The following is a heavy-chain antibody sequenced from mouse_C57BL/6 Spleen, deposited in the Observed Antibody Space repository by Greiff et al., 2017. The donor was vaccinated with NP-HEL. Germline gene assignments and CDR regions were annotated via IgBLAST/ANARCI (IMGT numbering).Heavy chain of an antibody. J-gene: IGHJ4*01. D-gene: IGHD2-1*01. CDR1: GYTFTSYG. CDR3: AREDGNYPHYYAMDY. CDR2: IYPRSGNT. Sequence: QVQLKQSGAELARPGASVKLSCKASGYTFTSYGISWVKQRTGQGLEWIGEIYPRSGNTYYNEKFKGKATLTADKSSSTAYMELRSLTSEDSAVYFCAREDGNYPHYYAMDYWGQGTSVTVSS. V-gene: IGHV1-81*01.